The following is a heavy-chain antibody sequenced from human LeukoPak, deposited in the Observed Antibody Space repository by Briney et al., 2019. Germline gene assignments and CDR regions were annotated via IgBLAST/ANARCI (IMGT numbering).Heavy chain of an antibody. J-gene: IGHJ4*02. CDR2: IYHSGST. V-gene: IGHV4-38-2*02. D-gene: IGHD3-16*01. CDR3: ARVGDY. CDR1: GFSIRRGYY. Sequence: TLALPCPGSGFSIRRGYYWGGVPAPPGKGLEWIGSIYHSGSTYYNPSLKSRVTISVDTSKNQFSLKLSSVTAADTAVYYCARVGDYWGQGTLVTVSS.